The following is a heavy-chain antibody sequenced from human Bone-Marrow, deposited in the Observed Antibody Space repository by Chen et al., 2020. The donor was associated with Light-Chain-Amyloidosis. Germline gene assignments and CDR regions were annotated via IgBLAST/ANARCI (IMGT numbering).Heavy chain of an antibody. D-gene: IGHD3-3*01. V-gene: IGHV4-34*12. CDR2: IIETGSA. J-gene: IGHJ6*03. CDR3: ARAIYRYYDLVNFYHYMDV. Sequence: QVQLQEWGTGLLKPSETLSLTCAAYGSPFSNDYWTWVRQAPGKVMEWMGEIIETGSASFNPTLKSRLTMSVEKSKNQFSLKLTSVTAADTAVYYCARAIYRYYDLVNFYHYMDVWGRGTTVTVS. CDR1: GSPFSNDY.